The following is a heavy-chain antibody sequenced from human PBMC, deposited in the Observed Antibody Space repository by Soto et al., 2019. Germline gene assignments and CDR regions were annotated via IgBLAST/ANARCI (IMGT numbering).Heavy chain of an antibody. CDR1: GDPFSNYD. J-gene: IGHJ6*02. V-gene: IGHV1-8*01. Sequence: QVQLVPSGAEVKKPGASVKVSCKASGDPFSNYDIKWVRQATGQGLEWMGWMNPNSGNTGSARKFQGRVTMTRNTSISTAYMELSSLRSEDTAVYYCARGRNGMDVWGQWTTVTVSS. CDR3: ARGRNGMDV. CDR2: MNPNSGNT.